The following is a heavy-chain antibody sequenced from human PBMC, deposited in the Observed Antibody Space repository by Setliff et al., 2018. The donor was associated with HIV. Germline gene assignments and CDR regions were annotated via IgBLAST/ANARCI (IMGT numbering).Heavy chain of an antibody. CDR2: ISHSGST. CDR1: YGSISGHY. V-gene: IGHV4-59*11. CDR3: AKGAGFYGDYTFDY. Sequence: PSETLSLTCTVSYGSISGHYWTWIRQPPGKGLEWIGEISHSGSTNYNPSPQSRVSISMDASKNKFSLKVTSVTSADTAVYYCAKGAGFYGDYTFDYWGQGNLVTVSS. D-gene: IGHD4-17*01. J-gene: IGHJ4*02.